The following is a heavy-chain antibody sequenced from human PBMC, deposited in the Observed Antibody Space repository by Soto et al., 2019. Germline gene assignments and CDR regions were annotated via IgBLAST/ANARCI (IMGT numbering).Heavy chain of an antibody. Sequence: QVQLVESGGGLVKPGGSLRLSCAASGFTFSDYYMSWIRQAPGKALEWVSYISSSSSYTNYADSVKGRFTISRDNAKNSLYLQMNSLRAEDTAVYYCARENEQLADAFDIWGQGTMVTVSS. D-gene: IGHD6-13*01. CDR2: ISSSSSYT. CDR1: GFTFSDYY. CDR3: ARENEQLADAFDI. V-gene: IGHV3-11*05. J-gene: IGHJ3*02.